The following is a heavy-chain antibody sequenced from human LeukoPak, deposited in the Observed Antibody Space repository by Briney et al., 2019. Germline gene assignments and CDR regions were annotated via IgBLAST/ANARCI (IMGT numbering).Heavy chain of an antibody. J-gene: IGHJ4*02. CDR3: ARTNGVRAAGLCLGY. D-gene: IGHD6-13*01. V-gene: IGHV1-69*05. CDR2: IIPIFGTA. Sequence: SVKASCKASGGTFSSYAISWVRQAPGQGLEWMGGIIPIFGTANYAQKFQGRVTITTDESASTAYMELSSLRSEDTAVYYCARTNGVRAAGLCLGYWGQGTLVTVSS. CDR1: GGTFSSYA.